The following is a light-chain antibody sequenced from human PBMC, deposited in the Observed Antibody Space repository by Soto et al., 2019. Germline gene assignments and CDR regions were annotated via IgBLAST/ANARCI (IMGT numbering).Light chain of an antibody. Sequence: EIVLTQSPGTLSLSPGERATLSCRASQSVSSSYLAWYQQKPGQAPRLLIYGASSRATGIPDRFSGSGSGTDFNLTISGLELEDYAVNYCQQYGSSPRFGPGTKVDIK. J-gene: IGKJ3*01. V-gene: IGKV3-20*01. CDR3: QQYGSSPR. CDR1: QSVSSSY. CDR2: GAS.